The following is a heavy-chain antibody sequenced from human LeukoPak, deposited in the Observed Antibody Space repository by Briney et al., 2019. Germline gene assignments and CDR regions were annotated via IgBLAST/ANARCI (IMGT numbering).Heavy chain of an antibody. CDR2: IIPIFGTA. V-gene: IGHV1-69*13. D-gene: IGHD2-2*01. Sequence: SVKDSCKASGGTFSSYAISWVRPAPGQGLDGMGGIIPIFGTANYAQQFQGRVTITADESTSTAYMELSSLRSEDTAVYYCAREALVVPAAMPAFDYWGQGALVTVSS. CDR1: GGTFSSYA. J-gene: IGHJ4*02. CDR3: AREALVVPAAMPAFDY.